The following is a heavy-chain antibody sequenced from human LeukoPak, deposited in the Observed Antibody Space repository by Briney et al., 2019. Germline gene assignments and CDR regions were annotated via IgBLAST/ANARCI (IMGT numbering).Heavy chain of an antibody. V-gene: IGHV4-34*01. CDR1: GGSFRGYY. Sequence: SETLSLTCAVYGGSFRGYYWSWIRQPPGKGLEWIGEINHSGSTNYNPSLKSRVTISVDTSKNQFSLKLSSVTAADTAVYYCARGFPVLLWFGELHSDAFDIWGQGTMVTVSS. CDR3: ARGFPVLLWFGELHSDAFDI. CDR2: INHSGST. D-gene: IGHD3-10*01. J-gene: IGHJ3*02.